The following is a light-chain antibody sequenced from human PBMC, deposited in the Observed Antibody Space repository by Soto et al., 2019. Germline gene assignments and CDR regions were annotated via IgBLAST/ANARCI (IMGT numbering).Light chain of an antibody. CDR2: QVS. CDR1: SSDIGGYNY. V-gene: IGLV2-8*01. Sequence: QSALTQPPSASGSLGQSVTISCTGTSSDIGGYNYVSWYQQHPGKAPRLLICQVSERPPGVPDRFSGSKSGNTASLTVSGLQAEDEADYYCSSYAGSDNFLVFGGGTQLTVL. J-gene: IGLJ3*02. CDR3: SSYAGSDNFLV.